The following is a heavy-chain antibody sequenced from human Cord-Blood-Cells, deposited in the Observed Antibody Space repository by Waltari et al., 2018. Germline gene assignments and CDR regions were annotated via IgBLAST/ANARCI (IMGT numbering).Heavy chain of an antibody. CDR1: GGTFSGYA. J-gene: IGHJ6*02. Sequence: QVQLVQSGAEGKKPGSSVKVSCKASGGTFSGYAISWVRQAAGQGREWMGGIIPIFGTANYAQKFQGRVTITADESTSTAYMELSSLRSEDTAVYYCASGKAYGDYAYGMDVWGQGTTVTVSS. V-gene: IGHV1-69*01. D-gene: IGHD4-17*01. CDR3: ASGKAYGDYAYGMDV. CDR2: IIPIFGTA.